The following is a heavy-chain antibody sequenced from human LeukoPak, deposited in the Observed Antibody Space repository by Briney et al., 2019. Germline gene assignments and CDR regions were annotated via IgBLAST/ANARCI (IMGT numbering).Heavy chain of an antibody. J-gene: IGHJ6*03. CDR2: IYTSGST. V-gene: IGHV4-4*07. D-gene: IGHD3-3*02. CDR3: SSASHSIYYYCMDV. CDR1: GGSISSYY. Sequence: PSEPLSLTCTVSGGSISSYYWSWLRQPAGKGLEWVGRIYTSGSTKYNPSLQSRVTMSADTSKNQFSLKLSSVNAADTAVYYCSSASHSIYYYCMDVCGKGTKVTVSS.